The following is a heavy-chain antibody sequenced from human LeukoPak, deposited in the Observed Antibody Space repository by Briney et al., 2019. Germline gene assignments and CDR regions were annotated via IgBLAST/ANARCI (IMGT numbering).Heavy chain of an antibody. D-gene: IGHD3-22*01. V-gene: IGHV3-23*01. CDR2: ISGSGGST. CDR3: ANYYDSSGYSLFRS. CDR1: GFTFSSYA. J-gene: IGHJ4*02. Sequence: PGGSLGLSCAASGFTFSSYAMSWVRQAPGKGLEWVSAISGSGGSTYYADSVKGRFTISRDNSKNTLYLQMNSLRAEDTAVYYCANYYDSSGYSLFRSWGQGTLVTVSS.